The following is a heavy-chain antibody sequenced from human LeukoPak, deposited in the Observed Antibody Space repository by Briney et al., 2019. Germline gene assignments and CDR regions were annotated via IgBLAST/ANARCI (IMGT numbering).Heavy chain of an antibody. CDR1: GGSISSGSYH. CDR2: IYPSGST. J-gene: IGHJ5*02. D-gene: IGHD3-10*01. CDR3: ARDKGQYGSGTRGFTWFDP. V-gene: IGHV4-61*02. Sequence: SETLSLTCTVSGGSISSGSYHWSWIRQPAGKALEWIGRIYPSGSTNYDPSLKSRVTISIDTSKNQFSLKLTSVTAADTAVYYCARDKGQYGSGTRGFTWFDPWGQGTLVTVSS.